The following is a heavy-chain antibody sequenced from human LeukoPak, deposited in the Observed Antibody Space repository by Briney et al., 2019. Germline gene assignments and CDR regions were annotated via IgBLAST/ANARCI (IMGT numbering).Heavy chain of an antibody. J-gene: IGHJ4*02. V-gene: IGHV3-23*01. CDR3: AKHRDSGDSSSYHDFDF. CDR1: GFTFNSYA. D-gene: IGHD3-22*01. CDR2: TGASGITT. Sequence: GGSLRLSCAASGFTFNSYAMSWVRQAPGKGLEWVSGTGASGITTHYAGSVKGRFTLSRDNSKNTLYLQMSSLRAEDTAVYYCAKHRDSGDSSSYHDFDFWGQGTLVTVSS.